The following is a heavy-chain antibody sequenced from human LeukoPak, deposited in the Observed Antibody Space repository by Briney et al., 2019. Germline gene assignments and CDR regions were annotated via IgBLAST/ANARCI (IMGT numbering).Heavy chain of an antibody. D-gene: IGHD7-27*01. CDR2: LNSDESST. V-gene: IGHV3-74*01. Sequence: GGSLRLSCAASGLTLCDYWLHWVRQAPGKGRVWVSRLNSDESSTTYADSVKGRFTISRDNAKNTLYLQVNTVRTDDTAVYYCARCFWGSSYYGMDVWGKGTTVTVSS. J-gene: IGHJ6*04. CDR3: ARCFWGSSYYGMDV. CDR1: GLTLCDYW.